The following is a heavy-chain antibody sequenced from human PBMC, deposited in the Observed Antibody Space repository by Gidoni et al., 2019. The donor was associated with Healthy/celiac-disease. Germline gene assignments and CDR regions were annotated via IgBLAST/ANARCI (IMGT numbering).Heavy chain of an antibody. V-gene: IGHV1-18*01. CDR3: ASVGDRYSRGWYAAYY. J-gene: IGHJ4*02. CDR2: ISAYNGNT. Sequence: QVQLVQSGAEVKKPGASVKVSCKASGYTFTSYGISWVRQAPGQGLEWMGWISAYNGNTNYAQKLQGRVTMTTDTSTSKAYMELRGRRSDDTAVYYCASVGDRYSRGWYAAYYWGQGTRVTVSS. D-gene: IGHD6-19*01. CDR1: GYTFTSYG.